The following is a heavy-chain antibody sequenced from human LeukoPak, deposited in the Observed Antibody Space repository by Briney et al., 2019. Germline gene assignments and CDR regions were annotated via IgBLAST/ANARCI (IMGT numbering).Heavy chain of an antibody. CDR3: ARAGGYSYGYSFDY. V-gene: IGHV3-21*01. CDR2: ISSSSSYI. CDR1: GFTFSSYS. D-gene: IGHD5-18*01. Sequence: GGSLRLSCAASGFTFSSYSMNWVRKAPGKGLEWVSSISSSSSYIYYADSVKGRFTISRDNAKNSLYLKMNSLRGEDTAVYYCARAGGYSYGYSFDYWGQGTLVTVSS. J-gene: IGHJ4*02.